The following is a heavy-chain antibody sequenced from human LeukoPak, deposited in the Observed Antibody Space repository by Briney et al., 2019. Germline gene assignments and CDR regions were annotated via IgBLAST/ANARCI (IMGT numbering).Heavy chain of an antibody. Sequence: WETLSLTCTVSGGSISSYYWSWIRQPPGKGLEWIGYIYYSGSTNYNPSLKSRVTISVDTSKNQFSLKLSSVTAADTAVYYCARDTCSSTSCYVGYWGQGTLVTVSS. CDR1: GGSISSYY. D-gene: IGHD2-2*01. J-gene: IGHJ4*02. CDR2: IYYSGST. V-gene: IGHV4-59*01. CDR3: ARDTCSSTSCYVGY.